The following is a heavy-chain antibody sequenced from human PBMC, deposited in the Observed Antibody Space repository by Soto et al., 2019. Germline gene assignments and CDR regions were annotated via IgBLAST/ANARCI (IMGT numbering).Heavy chain of an antibody. D-gene: IGHD4-17*01. CDR3: ASSQTTVTSYDY. V-gene: IGHV4-30-2*01. CDR2: IYHSGST. Sequence: SETLSLTCAVSGGSISSGGYSWSWIRQPPGKGLEWIGYIYHSGSTYYNPSLKSRVTISVDRSKNQFSLKLSSVTAADTAVYYCASSQTTVTSYDYWGQGTLVTVSS. CDR1: GGSISSGGYS. J-gene: IGHJ4*02.